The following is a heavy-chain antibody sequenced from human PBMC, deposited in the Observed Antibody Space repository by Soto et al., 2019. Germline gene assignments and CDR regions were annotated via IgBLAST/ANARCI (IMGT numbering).Heavy chain of an antibody. J-gene: IGHJ4*02. CDR2: VNPIVSMS. CDR1: GDTFSFYT. CDR3: AASYGSGYRAFDS. Sequence: ASVKVSCKASGDTFSFYTINWVRQAPGLGLEWMGRVNPIVSMSNYAQKFQGRVTITADKSTNTAYMQLSSLRSEDTAIYYCAASYGSGYRAFDSWVQGALVTVS. D-gene: IGHD3-10*01. V-gene: IGHV1-69*02.